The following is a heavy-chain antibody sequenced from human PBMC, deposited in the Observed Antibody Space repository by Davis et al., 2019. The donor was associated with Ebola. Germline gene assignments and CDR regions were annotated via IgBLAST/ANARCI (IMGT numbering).Heavy chain of an antibody. CDR3: ARSRGSGPGDS. Sequence: GESLKISCAASGFTFSSSWMHWVRQAPGKGLVWVSRIKTDGSKTTHADSVKGRFTISRDNAKNTLYLQMNSLRFEDTAVYYCARSRGSGPGDSWGQGTLVTVSS. J-gene: IGHJ4*02. CDR2: IKTDGSKT. D-gene: IGHD2-15*01. V-gene: IGHV3-74*01. CDR1: GFTFSSSW.